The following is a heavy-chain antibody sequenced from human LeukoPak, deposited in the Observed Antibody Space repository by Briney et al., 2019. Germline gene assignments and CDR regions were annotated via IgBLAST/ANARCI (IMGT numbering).Heavy chain of an antibody. Sequence: QPGGSLRLSCAASGFSFSSYWMTWVRQTPGKGLEWVANINQDGSEKYYVDSVKGRFTISRDNAKNSLYLQMNGLRAEDTAVYYCARDSADNLDWGQGTLVTVSS. CDR1: GFSFSSYW. D-gene: IGHD3-9*01. J-gene: IGHJ4*02. V-gene: IGHV3-7*01. CDR2: INQDGSEK. CDR3: ARDSADNLD.